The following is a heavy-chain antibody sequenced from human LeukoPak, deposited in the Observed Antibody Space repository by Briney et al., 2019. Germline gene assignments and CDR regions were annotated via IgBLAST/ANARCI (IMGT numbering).Heavy chain of an antibody. CDR1: GFTFSSYE. CDR3: AKDSKIVGATFRSYHYMDV. J-gene: IGHJ6*03. Sequence: GGSLRLSCAASGFTFSSYEMNWVRQAPGKGLEWVSYISSSGSTIYYADSVKGRFTISRDNSKNTVSLQINSLRAEDTAVYYCAKDSKIVGATFRSYHYMDVWGKGTAVAVSS. V-gene: IGHV3-48*03. CDR2: ISSSGSTI. D-gene: IGHD1-26*01.